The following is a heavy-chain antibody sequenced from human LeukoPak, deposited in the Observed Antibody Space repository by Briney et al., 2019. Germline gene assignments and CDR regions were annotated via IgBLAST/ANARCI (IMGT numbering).Heavy chain of an antibody. CDR1: GFTFSSYS. CDR3: AKDRDPIYYYMDV. V-gene: IGHV3-48*01. CDR2: ISSSSSTI. D-gene: IGHD3-10*01. Sequence: GGSLRLSCAASGFTFSSYSMNWVRQAPGKGLEWVSYISSSSSTIYYADSVKGRFTISRDNSKNTLYLQMNSLRAEDTAVYYCAKDRDPIYYYMDVWGKGTTVTVSS. J-gene: IGHJ6*03.